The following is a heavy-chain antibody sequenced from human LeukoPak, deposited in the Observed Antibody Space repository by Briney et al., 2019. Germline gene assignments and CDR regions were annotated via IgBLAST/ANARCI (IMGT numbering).Heavy chain of an antibody. V-gene: IGHV3-23*01. CDR3: AKGPSGSYKRDYFDY. CDR2: ISCSGGST. Sequence: GGSLRLSCAASGFTFSSYAMSWVRQAPGKGLEWVSAISCSGGSTYYADSVRGRFTISRANSKHTPFQQMNMIRAEEVVFYYCAKGPSGSYKRDYFDYWGQGTLVTVSS. J-gene: IGHJ4*02. CDR1: GFTFSSYA. D-gene: IGHD1-26*01.